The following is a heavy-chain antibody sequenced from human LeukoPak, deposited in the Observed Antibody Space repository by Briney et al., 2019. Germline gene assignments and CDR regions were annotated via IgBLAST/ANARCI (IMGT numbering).Heavy chain of an antibody. CDR2: ISSSSSTI. J-gene: IGHJ6*02. V-gene: IGHV3-48*02. D-gene: IGHD3-16*01. CDR1: GFTFSTYS. CDR3: ARDIGDYVYYYGMDV. Sequence: GGSLRLSCAASGFTFSTYSMNWIRQAPAKGLEWVSYISSSSSTIHYADSVKGRFTISRDNAKNSLYLQMNSLRDEDTAVYYCARDIGDYVYYYGMDVWGQGTTVTVSS.